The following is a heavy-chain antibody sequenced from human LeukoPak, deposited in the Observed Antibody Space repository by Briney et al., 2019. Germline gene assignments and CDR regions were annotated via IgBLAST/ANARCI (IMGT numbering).Heavy chain of an antibody. CDR1: GFTFSSYS. D-gene: IGHD1-7*01. CDR2: ISGSSSDI. Sequence: GGSLRLSCAASGFTFSSYSMNWVRQAPGRGLEWVSSISGSSSDIYYADSVKGRFTIPRDNAKKSLYLQMNSLSAEDTAVYYCARDLPDIVELPTGAFDIWGQGTMVTVSS. CDR3: ARDLPDIVELPTGAFDI. V-gene: IGHV3-21*01. J-gene: IGHJ3*02.